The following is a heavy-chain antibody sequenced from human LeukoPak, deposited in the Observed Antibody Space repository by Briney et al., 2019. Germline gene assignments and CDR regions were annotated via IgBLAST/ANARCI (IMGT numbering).Heavy chain of an antibody. CDR2: IYTSGST. V-gene: IGHV4-61*02. D-gene: IGHD2-2*01. Sequence: SQTLSLTCTVSGGSISSGSYYWSWIRQPAGQGLEWIGRIYTSGSTNYNPSLKSRVTISVDTSKNQFSLKLSSVTAADTAVYYCARDREDIVVVPAAMGNYYYYGKDVWGQGTTVTVSS. CDR1: GGSISSGSYY. CDR3: ARDREDIVVVPAAMGNYYYYGKDV. J-gene: IGHJ6*02.